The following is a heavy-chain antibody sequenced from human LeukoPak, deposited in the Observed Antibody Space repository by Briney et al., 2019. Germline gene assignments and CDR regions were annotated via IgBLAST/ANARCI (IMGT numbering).Heavy chain of an antibody. D-gene: IGHD2-2*01. CDR2: IYTSGST. J-gene: IGHJ6*03. Sequence: SETLSLTCTVSGGSISSYYWSWIRQPAGKGLEWIGRIYTSGSTNHNPSLKSRVTISVDTSKNQFSLKLSSVTAADTALYYCARDSLLPSAMGYYYMDVWGKGTTVTVSS. CDR3: ARDSLLPSAMGYYYMDV. V-gene: IGHV4-4*07. CDR1: GGSISSYY.